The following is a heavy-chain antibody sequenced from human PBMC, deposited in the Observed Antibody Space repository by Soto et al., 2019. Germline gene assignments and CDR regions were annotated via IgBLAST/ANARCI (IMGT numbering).Heavy chain of an antibody. J-gene: IGHJ4*02. CDR1: GFSLSTSGMC. CDR2: IDWDDDK. D-gene: IGHD3-22*01. CDR3: ARIGYYYDSSGDILHYFDY. Sequence: SGPTLVNPTQTLTLTCTFSGFSLSTSGMCVSWIRQPPGKALEWLALIDWDDDKYYSTSLKTRLTISKDTSKNQVVLTMTNMDPVDTATYYCARIGYYYDSSGDILHYFDYWGQGTLVTVSS. V-gene: IGHV2-70*01.